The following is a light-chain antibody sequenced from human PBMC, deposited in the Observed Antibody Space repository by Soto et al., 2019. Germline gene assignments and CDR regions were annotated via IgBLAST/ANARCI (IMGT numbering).Light chain of an antibody. CDR2: DVT. CDR3: SSYTRSTTVV. V-gene: IGLV2-14*03. CDR1: SRDVGGYNY. Sequence: QSALTQPASVSGSPGQSITISCTGTSRDVGGYNYVSWYQHHPGKAPKVIIYDVTNRPSGVSNRFSGSKSGNTASLTISGLQGEDEADYYCSSYTRSTTVVFGGGTKLTVL. J-gene: IGLJ2*01.